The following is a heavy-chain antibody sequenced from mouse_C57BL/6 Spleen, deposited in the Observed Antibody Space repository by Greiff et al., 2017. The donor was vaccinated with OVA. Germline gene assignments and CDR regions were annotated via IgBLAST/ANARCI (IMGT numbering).Heavy chain of an antibody. CDR3: ARWGGTTWFAY. D-gene: IGHD4-1*01. J-gene: IGHJ3*01. V-gene: IGHV1-76*01. CDR1: GYTFTDYY. Sequence: QVQLQQSGAELVRPGASVKLSCKASGYTFTDYYINWVKQRPGQGLEWIARIYPGSGNTYYNEKFKGKATLTAEKSSSTAYMQLSSLTSEDSAVYFCARWGGTTWFAYWGQGTLVTVSA. CDR2: IYPGSGNT.